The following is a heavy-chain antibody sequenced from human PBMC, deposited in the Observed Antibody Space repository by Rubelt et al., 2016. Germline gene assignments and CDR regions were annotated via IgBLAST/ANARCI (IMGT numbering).Heavy chain of an antibody. D-gene: IGHD3-3*01. CDR3: ARSGCWRKGTFDY. Sequence: QVQLQQWGAGLLKPSETLSLTCAVYGGSFSGYYWSWIRQPPGKGLEWIGEINHSGSTNYNPSLKSRVTISVDTSKNQFSLKLSSVTAADTAVYYCARSGCWRKGTFDYWGQGTLVTVSS. J-gene: IGHJ4*02. CDR1: GGSFSGYY. V-gene: IGHV4-34*01. CDR2: INHSGST.